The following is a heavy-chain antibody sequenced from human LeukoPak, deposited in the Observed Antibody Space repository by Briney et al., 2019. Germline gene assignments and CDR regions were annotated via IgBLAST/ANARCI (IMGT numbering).Heavy chain of an antibody. D-gene: IGHD3-3*01. CDR1: GFTFSSYW. CDR2: IKQDGSEK. CDR3: ARARDSYDFWSGYLYYFDY. J-gene: IGHJ4*02. V-gene: IGHV3-7*01. Sequence: GGSLRLSCAASGFTFSSYWMSWVRQAPGKGLEWVANIKQDGSEKYYVDSVKGRFTISRDNAKNSPYLQMDSLRAEDTAVYYCARARDSYDFWSGYLYYFDYWGQGTLVTVSS.